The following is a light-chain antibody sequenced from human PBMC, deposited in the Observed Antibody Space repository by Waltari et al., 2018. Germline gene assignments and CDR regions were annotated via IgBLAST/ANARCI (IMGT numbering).Light chain of an antibody. CDR2: GAS. J-gene: IGKJ1*01. Sequence: EIVLTQSPGSLSSSPGDRVTLSCRASQSVRRALPWYQQKPGQAPRLLIFGASTRATGIPDRFSGSGSETDFSLTISRLEPEDFAVYYCQHYVRLPATFGRGTKVEIK. CDR3: QHYVRLPAT. CDR1: QSVRRA. V-gene: IGKV3-20*01.